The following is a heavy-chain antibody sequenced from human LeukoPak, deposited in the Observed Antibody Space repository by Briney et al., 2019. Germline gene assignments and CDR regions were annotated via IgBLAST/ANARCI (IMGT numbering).Heavy chain of an antibody. Sequence: GGSLRLSCAASGFTFSSYWMSWVRQAPGKGLEWVSGINWNGGSTGYADSVKGRFTISRDNAKNSLYLQMNSLRAEDTALYYCARVDSSGWTYYYYYMDVWGKGTTVTVSS. CDR2: INWNGGST. J-gene: IGHJ6*03. D-gene: IGHD6-19*01. V-gene: IGHV3-20*04. CDR1: GFTFSSYW. CDR3: ARVDSSGWTYYYYYMDV.